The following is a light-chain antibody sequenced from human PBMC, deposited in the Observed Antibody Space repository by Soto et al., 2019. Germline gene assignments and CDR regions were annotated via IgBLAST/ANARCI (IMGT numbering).Light chain of an antibody. CDR1: RSDIGRYNY. V-gene: IGLV2-14*03. Sequence: QSALAQPASVSGSPGQSITISCTGTRSDIGRYNYVSWYQQHPGKVPRLLIYEVSYRPSGVSARFSGSESGSTASLTISGLQAEDEADYYCSSYSTTSSPHVLFGGGTKLTV. CDR3: SSYSTTSSPHVL. J-gene: IGLJ2*01. CDR2: EVS.